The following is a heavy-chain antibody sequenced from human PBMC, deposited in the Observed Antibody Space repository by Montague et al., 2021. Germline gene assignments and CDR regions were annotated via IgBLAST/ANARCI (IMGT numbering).Heavy chain of an antibody. Sequence: SETLSLTCAVSGGSISSNNWWTWVRQPPGKGLEWIGESYHSGSTXYNPSLKSRVTISVDKSKNQFSLKLNSVTAADTAVYYCARGPAWGVLDGMDVWGQGTTVTVSS. J-gene: IGHJ6*02. CDR3: ARGPAWGVLDGMDV. D-gene: IGHD3-16*01. CDR1: GGSISSNNW. CDR2: SYHSGST. V-gene: IGHV4-4*02.